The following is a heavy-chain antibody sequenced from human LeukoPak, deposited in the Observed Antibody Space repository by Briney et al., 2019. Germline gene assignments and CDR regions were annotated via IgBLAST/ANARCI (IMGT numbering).Heavy chain of an antibody. D-gene: IGHD3-10*01. Sequence: PGGSLRLSCAASGFTFSDYTMTWVRQAPGKGLEWVTFIRYGGSNNYYSDSVKGRFTISRDNSKNTLYLQMNSLRAEDTAVYYCAKDPGRGFDYWGQGTLVTVSS. CDR1: GFTFSDYT. CDR2: IRYGGSNN. J-gene: IGHJ4*02. V-gene: IGHV3-30*02. CDR3: AKDPGRGFDY.